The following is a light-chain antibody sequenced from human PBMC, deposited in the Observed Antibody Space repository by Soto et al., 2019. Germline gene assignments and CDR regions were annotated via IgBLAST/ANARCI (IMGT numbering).Light chain of an antibody. CDR1: QSVSSSY. CDR3: QEYGSSSST. V-gene: IGKV3-20*01. CDR2: GTS. Sequence: EIVLTQSPGTLSLSPGERATLSCRASQSVSSSYLAWYQQKPGQAPRLLIYGTSSRATAIPDRFSGSGSGTDFTLTISRLELEDFAVYYCQEYGSSSSTFGQGPRL. J-gene: IGKJ1*01.